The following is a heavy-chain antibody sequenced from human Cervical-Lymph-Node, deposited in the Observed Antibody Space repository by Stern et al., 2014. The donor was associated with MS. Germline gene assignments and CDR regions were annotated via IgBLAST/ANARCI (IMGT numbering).Heavy chain of an antibody. V-gene: IGHV4-31*03. CDR2: IYYSGST. J-gene: IGHJ4*02. CDR3: ARDDRGSSWYRFDF. D-gene: IGHD6-13*01. Sequence: QVQLQESGPGVAKPSQTLSLTCTVSGGSISTDGFYWIWIRPHPGKGLGWIGWIYYSGSTYYNPSLKSRVTMSLDTSKNQFSLNLSTVTAADTAIYYCARDDRGSSWYRFDFWGQGTLVTVSS. CDR1: GGSISTDGFY.